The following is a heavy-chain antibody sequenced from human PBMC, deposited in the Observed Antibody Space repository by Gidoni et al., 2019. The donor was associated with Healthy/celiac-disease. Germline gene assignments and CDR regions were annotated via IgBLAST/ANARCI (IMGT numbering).Heavy chain of an antibody. CDR1: GYTFTSYD. V-gene: IGHV1-8*01. Sequence: QVQLVQSGAEVKKPGASVKVSCKASGYTFTSYDINWVRQATGQGLEWMGWMNPNSGNTGYAQKFQGRVTMTRNTSISTAYMELSSLRSEDTAVYYCTRITMVQGITYYGMDVWGQGTTVTVSS. CDR3: TRITMVQGITYYGMDV. D-gene: IGHD3-10*01. CDR2: MNPNSGNT. J-gene: IGHJ6*02.